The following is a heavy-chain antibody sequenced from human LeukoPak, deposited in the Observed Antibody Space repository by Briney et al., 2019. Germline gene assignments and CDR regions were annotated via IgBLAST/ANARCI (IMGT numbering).Heavy chain of an antibody. CDR2: IYTSGNT. Sequence: SETLSLTCTVSDGSISNYYWSWIRQPAGKGLEWIGLIYTSGNTIYNPSLKSRLTMSVDTSKSQFSLRLTSVTAADTAVYYCARDSGHYYDSRGFVRYLDSWGQGTPVTVSS. J-gene: IGHJ4*02. CDR1: DGSISNYY. V-gene: IGHV4-4*07. CDR3: ARDSGHYYDSRGFVRYLDS. D-gene: IGHD3-22*01.